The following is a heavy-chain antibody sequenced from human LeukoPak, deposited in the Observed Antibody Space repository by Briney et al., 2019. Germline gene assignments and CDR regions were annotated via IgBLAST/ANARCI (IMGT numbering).Heavy chain of an antibody. Sequence: ASVKVSCKASGYTFTGYYMHWVRQAPGRGLEWMGWINPNSGDTNYAQKFQGRVTMTRDTSISTAYMELSRLRSDDTAVYYCARRSPPDYYDSSGYYKVLDYWGQGTLVTVSS. CDR3: ARRSPPDYYDSSGYYKVLDY. J-gene: IGHJ4*02. V-gene: IGHV1-2*02. CDR1: GYTFTGYY. D-gene: IGHD3-22*01. CDR2: INPNSGDT.